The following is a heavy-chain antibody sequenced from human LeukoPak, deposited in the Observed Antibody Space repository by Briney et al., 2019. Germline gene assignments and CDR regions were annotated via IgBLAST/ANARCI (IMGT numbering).Heavy chain of an antibody. CDR1: GYTFSSFD. Sequence: ASVKVSCKTSGYTFSSFDVIWVRQATGQGLEWMGWISAYNGNTNYAQKLQGRVTMTTDTSTSTAYMELRSLRSDDTAVYYCARGLYCSSTSCYNYYMDVWGKGTTVTVSS. J-gene: IGHJ6*03. D-gene: IGHD2-2*01. CDR3: ARGLYCSSTSCYNYYMDV. CDR2: ISAYNGNT. V-gene: IGHV1-18*01.